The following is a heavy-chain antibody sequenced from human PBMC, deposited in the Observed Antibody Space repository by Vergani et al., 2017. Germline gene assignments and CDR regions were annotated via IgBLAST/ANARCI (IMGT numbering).Heavy chain of an antibody. Sequence: HVQMVESGGGVVQPGRSLRLSCAVSGFRFSDYGMHWVRQAPGRGLEWVALISYDGDTTYYADSVKGRFTISRDNSKNTLYLQMNSLRAEDTAVYYCAKDPSSPTVTSDYYYYYGMDVWGQGTTVTVSS. V-gene: IGHV3-30*18. CDR2: ISYDGDTT. J-gene: IGHJ6*02. CDR3: AKDPSSPTVTSDYYYYYGMDV. CDR1: GFRFSDYG. D-gene: IGHD4-11*01.